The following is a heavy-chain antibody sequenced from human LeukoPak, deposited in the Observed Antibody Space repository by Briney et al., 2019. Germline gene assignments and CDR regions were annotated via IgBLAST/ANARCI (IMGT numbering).Heavy chain of an antibody. J-gene: IGHJ3*02. CDR1: GGSVSSGSYY. D-gene: IGHD6-13*01. CDR3: ARDPQYSSSSDAFDI. V-gene: IGHV4-61*01. Sequence: SETLSLTCTVSGGSVSSGSYYWSWIRQPPGKGLEWIGYIYYSGSTNYNPSLMSRVTISVDTSKDQFSLKLSSVTAADTAVYFCARDPQYSSSSDAFDIWGQGTMVTVSS. CDR2: IYYSGST.